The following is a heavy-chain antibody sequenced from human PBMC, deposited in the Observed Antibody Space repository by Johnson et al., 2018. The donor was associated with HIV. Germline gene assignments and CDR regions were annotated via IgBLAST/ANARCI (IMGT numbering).Heavy chain of an antibody. J-gene: IGHJ3*02. V-gene: IGHV3-11*01. D-gene: IGHD3-3*01. Sequence: QVQLVESGGGLVKPGGSLRLSCAASGFMFSDYYMSWIRQAPGKGLEWVSYISSSGSIGYADSVKGRFNISRDNAKNSLYLQMNSLRAEDTAVYYCASAGRNFWSGYDAFDIWGQGTMVTVSS. CDR1: GFMFSDYY. CDR2: ISSSGSI. CDR3: ASAGRNFWSGYDAFDI.